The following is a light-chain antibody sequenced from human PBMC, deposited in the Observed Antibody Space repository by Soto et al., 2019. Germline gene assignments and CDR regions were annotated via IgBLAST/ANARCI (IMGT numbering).Light chain of an antibody. J-gene: IGKJ1*01. CDR3: QQYHNWPRT. CDR1: QSVSSN. CDR2: GAS. V-gene: IGKV3-15*01. Sequence: IVLTQSPATLSLSPWERATLSCRASQSVSSNLAWYQQRPGQAPRLLIYGASTRATGIPARFSGSGSGTEFTLTISSLQSEDFAVFYCQQYHNWPRTFGQGTKVDIK.